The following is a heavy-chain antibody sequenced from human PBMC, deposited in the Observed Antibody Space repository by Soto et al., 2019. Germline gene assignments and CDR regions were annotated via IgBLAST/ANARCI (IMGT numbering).Heavy chain of an antibody. D-gene: IGHD3-3*01. CDR1: GGSISSGGYY. Sequence: QVQLQESGPGLVKPSQTLSLTCTVSGGSISSGGYYWSWIRQHPGKGLEWMGYLYYSGSTYYNPSLTSRVTISVDTSKNQFSLKLSSVTAADTAGYYCARDSRREWLPRYLGMDVWGQGTTVTVSS. V-gene: IGHV4-31*03. CDR3: ARDSRREWLPRYLGMDV. J-gene: IGHJ6*02. CDR2: LYYSGST.